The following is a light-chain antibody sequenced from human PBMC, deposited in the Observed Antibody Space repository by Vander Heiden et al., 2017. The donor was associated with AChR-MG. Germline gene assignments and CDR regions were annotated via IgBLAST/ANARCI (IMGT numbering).Light chain of an antibody. V-gene: IGKV4-1*01. CDR2: WAS. Sequence: DIVMTQSPDSLAVTLGERATINCKSSQSVLYSSNNKNYLAWYQQKPGQPPKLLIYWASTRESGVPDRFSGSGSGTDFTLTISSLQAEDVAVYYCQQEDSIPWTFGQGTKVEIK. CDR3: QQEDSIPWT. CDR1: QSVLYSSNNKNY. J-gene: IGKJ1*01.